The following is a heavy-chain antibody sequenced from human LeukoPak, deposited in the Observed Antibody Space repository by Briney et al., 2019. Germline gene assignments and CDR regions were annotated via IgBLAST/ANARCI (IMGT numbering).Heavy chain of an antibody. V-gene: IGHV1-18*01. D-gene: IGHD3-16*02. CDR1: GYTFTSYG. Sequence: GASVKVSCKASGYTFTSYGISWVRQAPGQGLEWMGWISAYNGNTNYAQKLQGRVTMTTDTSTSTAYMELRSLRSDDTAAYYCARDSPPNYDYVWGSYRYTLGDFDYWGQGTLVTVSS. J-gene: IGHJ4*02. CDR2: ISAYNGNT. CDR3: ARDSPPNYDYVWGSYRYTLGDFDY.